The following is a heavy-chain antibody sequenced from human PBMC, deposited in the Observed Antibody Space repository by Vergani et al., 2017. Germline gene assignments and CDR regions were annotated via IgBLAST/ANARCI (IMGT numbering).Heavy chain of an antibody. CDR3: ARGRLRGYCSSTSCYGRIPHMDV. CDR2: INHSGST. V-gene: IGHV4-34*01. D-gene: IGHD2-2*01. Sequence: QVQLQQWGAGLLKPSETLSLTCAVYGGSFSGYYWSWIRQPPGKGLEWIGEINHSGSTNYNPSLKSRVTISVDTSKNQFSLKLSSVTAADTAVYYCARGRLRGYCSSTSCYGRIPHMDVWGKGTTVTVSS. J-gene: IGHJ6*03. CDR1: GGSFSGYY.